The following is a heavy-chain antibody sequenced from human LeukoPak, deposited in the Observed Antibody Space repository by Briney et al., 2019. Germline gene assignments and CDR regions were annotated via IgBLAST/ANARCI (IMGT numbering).Heavy chain of an antibody. J-gene: IGHJ5*02. D-gene: IGHD2-2*01. Sequence: SETLSLTCTVSGGPMSGYRTWGWVRQPPGKGLEWIGNIHHDGRTAPNPSLKSRVTLSQDTSTNQFSLKLSSVTAADTAVYYCARVGSEYQLRPFDPWGQGTLVTVSS. CDR2: IHHDGRT. CDR1: GGPMSGYRT. CDR3: ARVGSEYQLRPFDP. V-gene: IGHV4-34*01.